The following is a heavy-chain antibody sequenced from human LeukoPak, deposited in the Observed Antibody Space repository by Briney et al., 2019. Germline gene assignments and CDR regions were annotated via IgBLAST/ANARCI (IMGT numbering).Heavy chain of an antibody. Sequence: PSETLSLTCTVSGGSISSYYWSWIRQPAGKGLEWIGRIYTSGSTNYNPSLKSRVTMSVDTSKNQFSLKLSSVTAADTAVYYCARLWFGEHNNWFDPWGQGTLVTVSS. V-gene: IGHV4-4*07. CDR3: ARLWFGEHNNWFDP. D-gene: IGHD3-10*01. CDR1: GGSISSYY. J-gene: IGHJ5*02. CDR2: IYTSGST.